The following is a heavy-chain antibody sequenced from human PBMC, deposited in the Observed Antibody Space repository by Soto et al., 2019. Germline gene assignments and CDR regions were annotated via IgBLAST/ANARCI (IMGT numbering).Heavy chain of an antibody. CDR1: GFTFSSYA. V-gene: IGHV3-23*01. CDR2: ISGSGGST. D-gene: IGHD3-22*01. Sequence: PGGSLRVSCAASGFTFSSYAMSWVRQAPGKGLGWVSAISGSGGSTYYADSVKGRFTISRDNSKNTLYLQMNSLRAEDTAVYYCAKDGEYYYDSSGYQYWGHGNLVTVSS. CDR3: AKDGEYYYDSSGYQY. J-gene: IGHJ4*01.